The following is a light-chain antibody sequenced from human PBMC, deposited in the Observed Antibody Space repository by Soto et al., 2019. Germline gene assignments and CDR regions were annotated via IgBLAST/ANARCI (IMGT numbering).Light chain of an antibody. CDR3: LQDYNYPYT. J-gene: IGKJ2*01. V-gene: IGKV1-6*01. CDR1: QGIGND. CDR2: AAS. Sequence: AIQMTQSPSSLSASVGDRVTITCRPSQGIGNDLGWYQQRPGKAPKLLIYAASTLQSGVPSRFSGSGSGTDFTLTISSLQPEDFATYYCLQDYNYPYTFGQGTKLEIK.